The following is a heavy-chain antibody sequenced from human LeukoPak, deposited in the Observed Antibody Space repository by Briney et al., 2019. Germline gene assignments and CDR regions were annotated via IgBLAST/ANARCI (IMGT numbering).Heavy chain of an antibody. V-gene: IGHV4-31*03. D-gene: IGHD5-24*01. CDR1: GGSISSGGYY. J-gene: IGHJ4*02. Sequence: SETLSLTCTVSGGSISSGGYYWSWIRQHPGKGLEWIGYIYYSGSTYYNPSPKSRVTISVDTSKNQFSLKLSSVTAADTAVYYCARDRDGYQYFDFWGQGTLVTVSS. CDR3: ARDRDGYQYFDF. CDR2: IYYSGST.